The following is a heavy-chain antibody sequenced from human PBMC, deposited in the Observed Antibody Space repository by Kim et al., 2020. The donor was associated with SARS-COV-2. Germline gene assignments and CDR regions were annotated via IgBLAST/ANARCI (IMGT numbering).Heavy chain of an antibody. V-gene: IGHV1-69*13. CDR2: IIPIFGTA. Sequence: SVKVSCKASGGTFSSYAISWVRQAPGQGLEWMGGIIPIFGTANYAQKFQGRVTITADESTSTAYMELSSLRSEDTAVYYCARGDTAMATAYYGMDVWGQGTTVTVSS. J-gene: IGHJ6*02. CDR1: GGTFSSYA. CDR3: ARGDTAMATAYYGMDV. D-gene: IGHD5-18*01.